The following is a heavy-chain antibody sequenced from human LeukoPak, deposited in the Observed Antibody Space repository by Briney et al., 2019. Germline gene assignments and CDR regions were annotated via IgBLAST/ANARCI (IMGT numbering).Heavy chain of an antibody. CDR1: GYSFTNYW. CDR2: IYPGDSDT. V-gene: IGHV5-51*01. Sequence: GESLKISCKGSGYSFTNYWIAWVRQMTGKGLEWMGIIYPGDSDTKYSPSFQGQVTISADKTISTAYLQWSSLKASDTAMYYCARQGDDYDAFDIWGQGTMVTVSS. J-gene: IGHJ3*02. CDR3: ARQGDDYDAFDI. D-gene: IGHD4-11*01.